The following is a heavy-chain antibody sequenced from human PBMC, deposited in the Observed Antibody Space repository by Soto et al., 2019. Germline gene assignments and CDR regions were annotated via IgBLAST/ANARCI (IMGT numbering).Heavy chain of an antibody. CDR2: INRGGSI. CDR1: GFTVSSKY. D-gene: IGHD1-26*01. V-gene: IGHV3-66*01. Sequence: EVQLVESGGGLVQPGGSLRLSCAASGFTVSSKYMSWVRQAPGKGLEWVSLINRGGSIPYADSVKGRFTISRDNSENTLYLQMSTLGVDDTAVYYCARKNPGREWELPDYWGQGTLVTVSS. CDR3: ARKNPGREWELPDY. J-gene: IGHJ4*02.